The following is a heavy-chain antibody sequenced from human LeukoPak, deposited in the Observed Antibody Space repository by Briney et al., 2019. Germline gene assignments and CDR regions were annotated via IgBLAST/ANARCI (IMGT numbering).Heavy chain of an antibody. J-gene: IGHJ5*02. CDR1: GFTFSSYD. V-gene: IGHV3-30-3*01. Sequence: GGSLRLSCAASGFTFSSYDMHWVRQAPGKGLEWVAVISYDGGNKYYAHSVKGRLTISRDNSKNTLYLQMNSLRAEDTAVYYCARDFQRYDYVWGSYRDSWFDPWGQGTLVTVSS. CDR3: ARDFQRYDYVWGSYRDSWFDP. D-gene: IGHD3-16*02. CDR2: ISYDGGNK.